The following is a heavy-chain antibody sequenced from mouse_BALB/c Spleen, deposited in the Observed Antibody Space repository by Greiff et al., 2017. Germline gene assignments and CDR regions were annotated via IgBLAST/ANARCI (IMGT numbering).Heavy chain of an antibody. CDR2: IRNKANGYTT. V-gene: IGHV7-3*02. Sequence: DVKLVESGGGLVQPGGSLRLSCATSGFTFTDYYMSWVRQPPGKALEWLGFIRNKANGYTTEYSASVKGRFTISRDNSQSILYLQMNTLRAEDSATYYCARGDYAMDYWGQGTSVTVSS. J-gene: IGHJ4*01. CDR3: ARGDYAMDY. CDR1: GFTFTDYY.